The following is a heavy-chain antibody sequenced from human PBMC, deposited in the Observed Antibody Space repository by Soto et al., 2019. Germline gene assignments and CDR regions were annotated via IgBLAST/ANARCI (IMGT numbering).Heavy chain of an antibody. D-gene: IGHD3-10*01. Sequence: GESLKISCKGSEYTFSKYWIGWVRQTPGKGLEWMGMIYPGDSDARYSPSFEGQVTFSVDKSINTAYLQWNSLKASDTAMYYCARQGGEYNTMSDYWGQGTLVTVSS. V-gene: IGHV5-51*01. CDR1: EYTFSKYW. CDR3: ARQGGEYNTMSDY. J-gene: IGHJ4*02. CDR2: IYPGDSDA.